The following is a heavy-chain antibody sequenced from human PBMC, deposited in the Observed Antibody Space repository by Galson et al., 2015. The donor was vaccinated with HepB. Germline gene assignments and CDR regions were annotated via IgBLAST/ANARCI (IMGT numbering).Heavy chain of an antibody. Sequence: SLRLSCAASGFTFSSYWMSWVRQAPGKGLEWVANIKQDGSEKYYVDPVKGRFTISRDNAKNSLYLQMNSLRAEDTAVYYCARNIVVVVAATYNWFDPWGQGTLVTVSS. CDR2: IKQDGSEK. D-gene: IGHD2-15*01. CDR1: GFTFSSYW. V-gene: IGHV3-7*03. CDR3: ARNIVVVVAATYNWFDP. J-gene: IGHJ5*02.